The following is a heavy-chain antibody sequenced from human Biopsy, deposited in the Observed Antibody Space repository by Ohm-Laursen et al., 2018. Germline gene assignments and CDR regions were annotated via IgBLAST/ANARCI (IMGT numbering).Heavy chain of an antibody. V-gene: IGHV4-59*01. Sequence: GTLSLTCSVSGGSISSGYWSWIRQPPGKGLEWIGYISDSGSTNSNPSLKSRVTVSVDTSKNQFSLKLTSVTAADTAVYYCARDEGLLRAFDIWGQGTLGTVSS. J-gene: IGHJ3*02. CDR1: GGSISSGY. D-gene: IGHD1-26*01. CDR2: ISDSGST. CDR3: ARDEGLLRAFDI.